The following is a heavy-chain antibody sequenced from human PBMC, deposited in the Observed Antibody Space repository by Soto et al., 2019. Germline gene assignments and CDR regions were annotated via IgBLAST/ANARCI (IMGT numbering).Heavy chain of an antibody. CDR2: VYTSGST. CDR3: ARGPPFDP. J-gene: IGHJ5*02. Sequence: QVQLQESGPGLVRPSETLSLTCTVSGGSINNYYWSWIRQPAGKGLEWIGRVYTSGSTNYNPSLKSRVTMSVDTSNNQCSLRVSSVTAADTAIYYCARGPPFDPWGQGTLVTVSS. V-gene: IGHV4-4*07. CDR1: GGSINNYY.